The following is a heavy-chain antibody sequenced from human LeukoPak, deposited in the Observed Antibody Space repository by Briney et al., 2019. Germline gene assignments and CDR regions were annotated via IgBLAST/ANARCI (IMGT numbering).Heavy chain of an antibody. CDR3: VRDDSSGWYYFDY. Sequence: GGSLRLSCAASGFTFSSYWMSWVRQAPGKGREWVANIKQDGSEKHYVDSVKGRFTISRDNAKNSLYLQMNGLRDEDTAVYYCVRDDSSGWYYFDYWGQGILVTVSS. D-gene: IGHD6-19*01. V-gene: IGHV3-7*03. CDR2: IKQDGSEK. CDR1: GFTFSSYW. J-gene: IGHJ4*02.